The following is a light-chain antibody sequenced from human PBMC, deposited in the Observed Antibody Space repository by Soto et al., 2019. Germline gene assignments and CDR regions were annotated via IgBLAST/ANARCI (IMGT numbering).Light chain of an antibody. CDR2: AAS. CDR1: QSIRSY. Sequence: DIQLTQSPSSLSASVGDRVTITCRASQSIRSYLNWYQQKPGKAPKLLIYAASSLQTGVSSRFSGSGSGTDFTLTISNLQPEDIATYYCQQYDNLPFTFGGGTKVEIK. CDR3: QQYDNLPFT. J-gene: IGKJ4*01. V-gene: IGKV1-39*01.